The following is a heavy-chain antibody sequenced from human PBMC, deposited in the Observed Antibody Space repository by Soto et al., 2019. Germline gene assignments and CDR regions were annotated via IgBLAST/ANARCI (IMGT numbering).Heavy chain of an antibody. CDR2: IYYTGST. CDR3: GKGWGPGGIVVDY. CDR1: GGSTNYYY. Sequence: SETLSLTCTVSGGSTNYYYWSWFRQAPGKGLEWLGYIYYTGSTNYNPSLQSRLTMSLDTSKSQCSVNLTSVTAEDTAVYYCGKGWGPGGIVVDYWGQGNLVTVSS. J-gene: IGHJ4*02. V-gene: IGHV4-59*01. D-gene: IGHD3-22*01.